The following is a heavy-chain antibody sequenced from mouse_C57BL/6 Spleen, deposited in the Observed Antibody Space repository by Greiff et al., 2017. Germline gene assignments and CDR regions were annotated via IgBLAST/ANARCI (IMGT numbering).Heavy chain of an antibody. Sequence: EVQLQESGPGLVKPSQSLSLTCSVTGYSITSGYYWNWIRQFPGNKLEWMGYISYDGSNNYNPSLKNLTSITRDTSKNQFFLKLNSVTTEDTAAYYCARCDCGYCFDYWSQGTTLTVSS. J-gene: IGHJ2*01. CDR1: GYSITSGYY. D-gene: IGHD1-2*01. CDR2: ISYDGSN. CDR3: ARCDCGYCFDY. V-gene: IGHV3-6*01.